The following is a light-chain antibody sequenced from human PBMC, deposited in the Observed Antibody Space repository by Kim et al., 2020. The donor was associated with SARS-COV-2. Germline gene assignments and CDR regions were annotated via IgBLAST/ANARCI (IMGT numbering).Light chain of an antibody. CDR2: AAS. J-gene: IGKJ2*01. Sequence: ASVGDRVTITCRASQSISSYLNWYQQKPRKAPKLLIYAASSLQSGVPSRFSGSGSGTDFTLTISSLQPEDFATYYCQQSYSTPYTFGQGTKLEIK. V-gene: IGKV1-39*01. CDR3: QQSYSTPYT. CDR1: QSISSY.